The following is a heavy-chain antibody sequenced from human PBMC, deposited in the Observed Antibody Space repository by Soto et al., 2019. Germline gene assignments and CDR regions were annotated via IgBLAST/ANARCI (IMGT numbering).Heavy chain of an antibody. CDR3: ARGIGRPGYFDY. J-gene: IGHJ4*02. Sequence: QVQLVESGGGVVQPGRSLDLSGQALEFTSSTLPITGAGRAQARGLEWVAVISYDGSNKYYADSVKGRFTISRDNSKNTLYLQMNSLRAEDTAVYYCARGIGRPGYFDYWGQGTLVTVSS. V-gene: IGHV3-30-3*01. D-gene: IGHD3-16*02. CDR1: EFTSSTLP. CDR2: ISYDGSNK.